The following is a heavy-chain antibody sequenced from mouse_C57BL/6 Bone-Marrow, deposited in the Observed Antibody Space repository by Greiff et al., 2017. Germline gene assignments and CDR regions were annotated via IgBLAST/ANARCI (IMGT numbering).Heavy chain of an antibody. CDR2: LDPENGDP. Sequence: EVQLQQPGAELVRPGASVKLSCTASGFNIKDDYMHWVKQRPEQGLEWIGWLDPENGDPEYASKFQGKATITAVTSSNTAYLQLSSRTSDDTTVYYCTTVVATSLWYVDVWGTGTTVTVSS. D-gene: IGHD1-1*01. J-gene: IGHJ1*03. CDR3: TTVVATSLWYVDV. CDR1: GFNIKDDY. V-gene: IGHV14-4*01.